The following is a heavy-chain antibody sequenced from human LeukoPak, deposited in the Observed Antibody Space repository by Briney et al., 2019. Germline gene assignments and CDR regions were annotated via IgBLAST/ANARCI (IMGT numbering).Heavy chain of an antibody. V-gene: IGHV4-59*08. CDR1: GGSISSYY. CDR2: IYYSGST. D-gene: IGHD4-17*01. Sequence: SATLSLTCTVSGGSISSYYWSWIRQPPGKGLEWIGYIYYSGSTNYNPSLKSRVTISVDTSKNQFSLKLSSVTAADTAVYYCARQGRAVTSALDYWGQGTLVTVSS. J-gene: IGHJ4*02. CDR3: ARQGRAVTSALDY.